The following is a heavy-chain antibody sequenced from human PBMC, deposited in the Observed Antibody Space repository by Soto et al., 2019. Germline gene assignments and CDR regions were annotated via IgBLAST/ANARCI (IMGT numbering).Heavy chain of an antibody. CDR3: ARGGGYDSFDF. D-gene: IGHD3-3*01. CDR1: GVTISYGGYS. V-gene: IGHV4-30-2*06. Sequence: SETLSLTCSVSGVTISYGGYSWSWIRQSPEKGLEWLGYISHVETTYYNPSFQSRLSLSIDRTRNQFSLSLSSMTAADKAVYYCARGGGYDSFDFWGXGIQVTVS. J-gene: IGHJ4*02. CDR2: ISHVETT.